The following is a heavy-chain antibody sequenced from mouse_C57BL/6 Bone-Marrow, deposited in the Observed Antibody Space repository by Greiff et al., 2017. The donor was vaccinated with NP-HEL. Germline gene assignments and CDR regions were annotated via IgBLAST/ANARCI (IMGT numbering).Heavy chain of an antibody. CDR2: INPGNGDA. CDR3: TYGNYYYAMDY. D-gene: IGHD2-1*01. CDR1: GYTFTSYW. V-gene: IGHV1-5*01. Sequence: VQLQQSGTVLARPGASVKISCKTSGYTFTSYWMHWVKQRPGQGLEWIGAINPGNGDASYNQKFKGKATLTAVTSASTAYMELGSLTSEDSAVYDCTYGNYYYAMDYWGQGTSVTVSS. J-gene: IGHJ4*01.